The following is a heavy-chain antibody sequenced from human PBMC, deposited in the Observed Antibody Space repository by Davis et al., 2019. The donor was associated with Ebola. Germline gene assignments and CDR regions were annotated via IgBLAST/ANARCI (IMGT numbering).Heavy chain of an antibody. J-gene: IGHJ4*02. CDR1: GGSINSGSNY. D-gene: IGHD3-3*01. CDR2: ISYSGST. V-gene: IGHV4-30-4*08. Sequence: PSETLSLTCTVSGGSINSGSNYWSWIRQPPGAGLEWIGYISYSGSTYYNPSLKSRIIISVDTSKNQFSLKLSSVTAADTGVYFCAGGSGEYDLWSGHYAHWGLGTLVTVSS. CDR3: AGGSGEYDLWSGHYAH.